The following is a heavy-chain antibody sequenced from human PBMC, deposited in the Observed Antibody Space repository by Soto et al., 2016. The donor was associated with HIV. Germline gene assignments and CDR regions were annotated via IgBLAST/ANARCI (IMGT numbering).Heavy chain of an antibody. J-gene: IGHJ4*02. CDR1: GFSFSTYA. CDR3: TKDLPGRPVGARGRDYFDY. D-gene: IGHD1-26*01. CDR2: ISGSGSST. V-gene: IGHV3-23*01. Sequence: EVQLLESGGGLVQPGGSLRLSCAASGFSFSTYAMSWVRQAPGKGLEWVASISGSGSSTYYADSVKGRFTTSRDNSKNTLYLQMKSLRADDTAVYYCTKDLPGRPVGARGRDYFDYWGQGTLVTASS.